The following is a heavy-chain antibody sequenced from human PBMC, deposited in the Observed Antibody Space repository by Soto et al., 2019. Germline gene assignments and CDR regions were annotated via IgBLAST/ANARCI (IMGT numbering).Heavy chain of an antibody. CDR2: IYHSGST. D-gene: IGHD1-26*01. CDR1: GGSISSGGYS. Sequence: SETLSLTCAVSGGSISSGGYSWSWIRQPPGKGLEWIGYIYHSGSTYYNPSLKSRVTISVDRSKNQFSLKLSSVTAADTAVYYCARVQVGATGYNWFDPWGQGTLVTVTS. CDR3: ARVQVGATGYNWFDP. V-gene: IGHV4-30-2*01. J-gene: IGHJ5*02.